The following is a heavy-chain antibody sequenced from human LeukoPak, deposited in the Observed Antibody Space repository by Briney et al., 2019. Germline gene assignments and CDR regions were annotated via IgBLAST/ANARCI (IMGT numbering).Heavy chain of an antibody. V-gene: IGHV3-23*01. D-gene: IGHD3-10*01. J-gene: IGHJ6*02. Sequence: GGSLRLSCAASGFTFSSYAMSWVRQAPGKGLEWVSAISGSGGSTYYADSVKGRFTISRDNSKNTLYLQMNSLRAEDTAVYYCAKSVTMVRGVTAYYYYGMDVWGQGTTVTVSS. CDR1: GFTFSSYA. CDR3: AKSVTMVRGVTAYYYYGMDV. CDR2: ISGSGGST.